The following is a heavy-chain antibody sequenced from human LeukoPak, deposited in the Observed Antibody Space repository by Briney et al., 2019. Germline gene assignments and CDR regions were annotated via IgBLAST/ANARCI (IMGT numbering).Heavy chain of an antibody. J-gene: IGHJ5*02. D-gene: IGHD2-2*01. CDR3: AREDKVVPAALGPYNWFDP. CDR1: GFTFSSYW. V-gene: IGHV3-7*01. Sequence: PGGSLRLXCAASGFTFSSYWMSWVRQAPGKGLEWVANIKQDGSEKYYVDSVKGRFTISRDNAKNSLYLQMNSLRAEDTAVYYCAREDKVVPAALGPYNWFDPWGQGTLVTVSS. CDR2: IKQDGSEK.